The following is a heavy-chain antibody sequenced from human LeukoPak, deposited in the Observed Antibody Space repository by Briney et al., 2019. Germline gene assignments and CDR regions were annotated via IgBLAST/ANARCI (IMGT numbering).Heavy chain of an antibody. J-gene: IGHJ3*02. CDR1: GGSFSSYF. Sequence: SETLSLTCSVSGGSFSSYFWSWVRQPAGKGLEWIGRIYPSGNTNYNPSLKSRLTMSVDRSKNQFSLKMTSVTAADTAMYYCARDTALWTFDIWGQGTMVTVSS. CDR2: IYPSGNT. D-gene: IGHD2-21*02. CDR3: ARDTALWTFDI. V-gene: IGHV4-4*07.